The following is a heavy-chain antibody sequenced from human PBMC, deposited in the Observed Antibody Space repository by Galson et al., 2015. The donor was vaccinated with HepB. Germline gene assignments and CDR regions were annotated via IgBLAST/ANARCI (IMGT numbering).Heavy chain of an antibody. D-gene: IGHD2-21*02. J-gene: IGHJ5*02. CDR3: ARGKVTRPGWVDP. Sequence: SLRLSCAASGFFFSPYAMRWVRQAPGKGLECVSTINSNGNITTYADSVKGRFTISRDNSKNTLYLQMSSLRAEDTAVYYCARGKVTRPGWVDPWGQGCLVTVPA. CDR1: GFFFSPYA. V-gene: IGHV3-74*01. CDR2: INSNGNIT.